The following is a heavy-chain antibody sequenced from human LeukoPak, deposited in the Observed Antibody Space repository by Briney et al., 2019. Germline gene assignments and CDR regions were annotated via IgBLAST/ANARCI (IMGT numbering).Heavy chain of an antibody. CDR2: IFHTGDT. V-gene: IGHV4-59*08. J-gene: IGHJ4*02. Sequence: SETLSHTCTVSGVSITDYYWSWIRQPPGKGLEWIAYIFHTGDTRYNPSLKSRISISLDTSKNQFSLRLNSVTAADTAVYYCARHPLRGGFDYWGQGTLVTVSS. CDR3: ARHPLRGGFDY. CDR1: GVSITDYY.